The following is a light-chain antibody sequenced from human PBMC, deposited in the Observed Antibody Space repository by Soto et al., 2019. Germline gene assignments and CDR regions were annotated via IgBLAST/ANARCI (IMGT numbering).Light chain of an antibody. J-gene: IGKJ4*01. CDR3: QQYYHWPVT. CDR1: QSVSSN. V-gene: IGKV3-15*01. Sequence: EIVMTQSPATLSVSPGERATLSCRASQSVSSNLAWYQQKPGQAPRLLIYGASTGATGIPPRFRGSGSGTEFTLTVDTLQSEDIAIYYCQQYYHWPVTFGGGTKVDI. CDR2: GAS.